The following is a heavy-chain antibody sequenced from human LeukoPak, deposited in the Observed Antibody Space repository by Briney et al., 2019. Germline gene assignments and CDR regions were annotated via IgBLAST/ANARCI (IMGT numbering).Heavy chain of an antibody. CDR2: IFGSGGSA. Sequence: GGSLRLSCAASGVTFNSYAMYWIRQAPGKGLEWVSGIFGSGGSAHYADSVKRRFTISRDNSKNTVYLQMDSLRVEDTAVYYCGKTTTGSSSGRYPGWPVDYWGQGTLVTVSS. CDR1: GVTFNSYA. V-gene: IGHV3-23*01. J-gene: IGHJ4*02. CDR3: GKTTTGSSSGRYPGWPVDY. D-gene: IGHD6-19*01.